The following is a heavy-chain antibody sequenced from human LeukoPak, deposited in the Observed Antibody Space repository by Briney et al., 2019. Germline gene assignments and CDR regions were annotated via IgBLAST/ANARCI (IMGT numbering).Heavy chain of an antibody. CDR2: ISRIGVTT. J-gene: IGHJ4*02. D-gene: IGHD2-2*01. CDR1: GFTLNSNA. V-gene: IGHV3-23*01. Sequence: GGSLRLSCAVSGFTLNSNAMCWVRQAPGKGLEWVSAISRIGVTTYYADSVEGRFTISRDTSKNTLYLQMNTLRPEDTAEYYCAKEEVPNDYWGQGTLVTVSS. CDR3: AKEEVPNDY.